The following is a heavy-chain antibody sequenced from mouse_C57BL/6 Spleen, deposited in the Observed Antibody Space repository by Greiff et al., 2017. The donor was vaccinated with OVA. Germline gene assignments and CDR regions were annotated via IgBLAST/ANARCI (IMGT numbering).Heavy chain of an antibody. J-gene: IGHJ1*03. CDR3: ARTYYGNPYWYFDV. V-gene: IGHV5-17*01. Sequence: EVHLVESGGGLVKPGGSLKLSCAASGFTFSDYGMHWVRQAPEKGLEWVAYISSGSSTIYYADTVKGRFTISRDNAKNTLFLQMTSLRSEDTAMYYCARTYYGNPYWYFDVWGTGTTVTVSS. D-gene: IGHD2-10*01. CDR1: GFTFSDYG. CDR2: ISSGSSTI.